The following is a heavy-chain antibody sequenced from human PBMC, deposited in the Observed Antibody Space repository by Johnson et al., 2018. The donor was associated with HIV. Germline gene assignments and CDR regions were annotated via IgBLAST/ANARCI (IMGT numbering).Heavy chain of an antibody. J-gene: IGHJ3*02. CDR1: GFTFDDYG. CDR3: ARAMYTSGWSYDAFDI. CDR2: ISWNSGSI. Sequence: VQLVESGGGLVQPGRSLRLSCAASGFTFDDYGMSWVRQAPGKGLEWVSGISWNSGSIGYADSVKGRFTISRDNAKNSLYLQMNSLRAEDTAVYYCARAMYTSGWSYDAFDIWGPGTLVTVSP. V-gene: IGHV3-9*01. D-gene: IGHD6-19*01.